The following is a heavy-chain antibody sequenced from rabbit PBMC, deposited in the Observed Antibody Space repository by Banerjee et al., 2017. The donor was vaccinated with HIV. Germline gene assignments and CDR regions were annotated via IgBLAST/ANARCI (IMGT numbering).Heavy chain of an antibody. CDR2: IYVGSSGST. CDR1: GFSFSGSYY. J-gene: IGHJ4*01. CDR3: ARDLAGVIGWNFNL. D-gene: IGHD4-1*01. V-gene: IGHV1S45*01. Sequence: EQLEESGGDLVKPEGSLTLTCTASGFSFSGSYYMCWVRQAPGKGLEWIACIYVGSSGSTYYANWAKGRFTISKASWTTVTLQMTSLTAADTASYFCARDLAGVIGWNFNLWGPGTLVTVS.